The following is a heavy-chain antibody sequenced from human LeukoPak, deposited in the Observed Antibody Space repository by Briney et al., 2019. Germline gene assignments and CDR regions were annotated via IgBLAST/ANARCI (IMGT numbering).Heavy chain of an antibody. CDR3: ARKVVVTAYGWFDP. D-gene: IGHD2-21*02. Sequence: PSATPSLTCRVSGGSVNKWYWSWIRQPPGKGLEWIGYIYYDGSTNYNPSLKNRVTISVDTSNNQFSLKLSSVTAAATAVYYCARKVVVTAYGWFDPWGQGTLVTVSS. CDR2: IYYDGST. J-gene: IGHJ5*02. V-gene: IGHV4-59*02. CDR1: GGSVNKWY.